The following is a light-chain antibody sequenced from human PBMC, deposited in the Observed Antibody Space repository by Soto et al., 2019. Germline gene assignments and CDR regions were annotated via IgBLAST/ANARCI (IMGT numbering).Light chain of an antibody. CDR2: DVS. CDR1: SSDVGGYNY. J-gene: IGLJ1*01. V-gene: IGLV2-14*01. Sequence: QSALTQPASVSGSPGQSITISCTGTSSDVGGYNYVSWYQQHPGKAPKLMIYDVSNRPSGVSNRFSGSKSGNTASLTISGFQAEDEAVYYFSSYTSSSTGVFGTGTKLTVL. CDR3: SSYTSSSTGV.